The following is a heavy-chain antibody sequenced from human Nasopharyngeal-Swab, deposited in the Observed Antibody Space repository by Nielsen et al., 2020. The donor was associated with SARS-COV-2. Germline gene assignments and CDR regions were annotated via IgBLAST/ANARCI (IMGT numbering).Heavy chain of an antibody. Sequence: SETLSLTCAVYGGSLNNYWWSWIRQTPGKGLEWIGEIYHRGTTNYNPSLNNRVPISVDTSKNQFPLELISVTAADTAVYYCARNKRGWDAFDNWGQGKTVTGS. V-gene: IGHV4-34*01. D-gene: IGHD6-19*01. CDR3: ARNKRGWDAFDN. CDR1: GGSLNNYW. J-gene: IGHJ3*02. CDR2: IYHRGTT.